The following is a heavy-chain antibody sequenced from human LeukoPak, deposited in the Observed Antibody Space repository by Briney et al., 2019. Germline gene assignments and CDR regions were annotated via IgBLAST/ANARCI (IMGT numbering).Heavy chain of an antibody. V-gene: IGHV1-2*06. CDR1: GYTFTGYY. CDR2: INPNSGGT. J-gene: IGHJ4*02. D-gene: IGHD4-17*01. Sequence: GASVKVSCKASGYTFTGYYMHWVRQAPGQGLEWMGRINPNSGGTNYAQKFQGRVTITADESTSTAYMELSSLRSEDTAVYYCASGTGDYGDYGGGTFDYWGQGTLVTVSS. CDR3: ASGTGDYGDYGGGTFDY.